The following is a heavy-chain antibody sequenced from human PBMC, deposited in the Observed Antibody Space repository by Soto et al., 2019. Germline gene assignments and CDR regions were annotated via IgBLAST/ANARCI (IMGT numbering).Heavy chain of an antibody. D-gene: IGHD6-19*01. CDR3: VREPWGFSGTWYDY. J-gene: IGHJ5*01. V-gene: IGHV3-74*01. CDR1: QYSFSSYW. Sequence: GSLTLSCAASQYSFSSYWMHWVRQVPGEWPAWVSRITHDGSNTEYAVSVKGRFTISRDNSNNTLYLQLNSLRVEDTAMYYCVREPWGFSGTWYDYWHQGTLVTVSS. CDR2: ITHDGSNT.